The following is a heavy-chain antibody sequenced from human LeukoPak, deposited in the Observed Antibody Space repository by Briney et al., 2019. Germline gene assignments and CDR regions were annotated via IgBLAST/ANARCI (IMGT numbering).Heavy chain of an antibody. D-gene: IGHD3-3*01. CDR2: IYSGGST. V-gene: IGHV3-66*01. CDR3: AKGFSYDFWSGYYNDY. CDR1: GFTVSSNY. Sequence: GGSLRLSCAASGFTVSSNYMSWVRQAPGKGLEWVSVIYSGGSTYYADSVKGRFTISRDNSKNTLYLQMNSLRAEDTAVYYCAKGFSYDFWSGYYNDYWGQGTLVTVSS. J-gene: IGHJ4*02.